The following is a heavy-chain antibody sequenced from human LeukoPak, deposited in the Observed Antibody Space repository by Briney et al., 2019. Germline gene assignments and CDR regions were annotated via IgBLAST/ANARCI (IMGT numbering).Heavy chain of an antibody. J-gene: IGHJ4*02. CDR1: GGSITSYY. Sequence: NPSETLSLTCTVSGGSITSYYWSWVRQPPGKGLEWIGYMHYSGGATYYPSLKSRVAMSIDASKNQFSLKLSSVTAADTAVYYCARDIRVVGATHYFDQWGQGTLVTVSS. V-gene: IGHV4-59*01. CDR3: ARDIRVVGATHYFDQ. D-gene: IGHD1-26*01. CDR2: MHYSGGA.